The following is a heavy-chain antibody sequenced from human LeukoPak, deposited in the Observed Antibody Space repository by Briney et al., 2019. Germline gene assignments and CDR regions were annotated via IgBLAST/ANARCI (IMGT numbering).Heavy chain of an antibody. J-gene: IGHJ5*02. D-gene: IGHD3-16*01. Sequence: IPGGSLRLSCAASGFTFSSYSMNWVRQAPGKGLEWVSSISSSSSYIYYADSVKGRFTISRDNAKNSLYLQMNSLRAEDTAVYYCARDAYDYVWGSYIPVYNWFDPWGQGTLVTVSS. V-gene: IGHV3-21*01. CDR2: ISSSSSYI. CDR1: GFTFSSYS. CDR3: ARDAYDYVWGSYIPVYNWFDP.